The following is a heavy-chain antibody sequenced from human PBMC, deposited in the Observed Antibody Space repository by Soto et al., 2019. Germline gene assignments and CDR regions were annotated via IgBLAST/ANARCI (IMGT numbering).Heavy chain of an antibody. Sequence: EVQLLESEGGLVQPGGSLGLSCAASGFTFSSYAMSWVRQAPGKGLEWVSAISGSGGSTYYADSVKGRFTISRDNSKNTLYLQMNSLRAEDTAVYYCAKGIPPSSWYTYFDYLGQGTLVTVSS. D-gene: IGHD6-13*01. CDR2: ISGSGGST. CDR1: GFTFSSYA. CDR3: AKGIPPSSWYTYFDY. J-gene: IGHJ4*02. V-gene: IGHV3-23*01.